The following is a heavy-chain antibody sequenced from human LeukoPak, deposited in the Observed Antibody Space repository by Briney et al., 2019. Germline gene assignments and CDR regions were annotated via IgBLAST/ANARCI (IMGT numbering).Heavy chain of an antibody. CDR2: IYSAGTT. CDR3: ARGIPTAGAFDL. V-gene: IGHV3-66*01. Sequence: GGSLRLSCAASGFTVSTNYMTWVRQAPWKGLEWVSVIYSAGTTYYADSVKGRFSISRDNSNNTLYLQMNSLRAEDTAVYFCARGIPTAGAFDLWGQGTLVTVSA. CDR1: GFTVSTNY. J-gene: IGHJ4*02. D-gene: IGHD6-13*01.